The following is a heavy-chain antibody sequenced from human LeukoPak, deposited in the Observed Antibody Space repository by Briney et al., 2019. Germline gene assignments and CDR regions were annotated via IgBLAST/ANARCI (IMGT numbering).Heavy chain of an antibody. V-gene: IGHV4-59*01. J-gene: IGHJ3*02. CDR3: ARSYDSDAFDI. Sequence: SETLSLTCPVSGGPISSYYWSWIRQPPGNGLEWIGYIYYSGSTNYTPSLKARVTISVDTSKNQFSLKLSSVTAADTVVYYCARSYDSDAFDIWGQGTMVTVSS. CDR1: GGPISSYY. CDR2: IYYSGST. D-gene: IGHD3-22*01.